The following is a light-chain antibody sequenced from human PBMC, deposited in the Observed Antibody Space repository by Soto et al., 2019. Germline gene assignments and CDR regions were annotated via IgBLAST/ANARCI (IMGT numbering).Light chain of an antibody. V-gene: IGKV3-15*01. CDR2: GAS. J-gene: IGKJ4*01. CDR1: QSVSSN. CDR3: QQYNNWPLT. Sequence: EIVMTQSPATLSVSPGERATLSCRASQSVSSNLAWYQQKPGQAPRLLIYGASTRATGIPARFSGSGSGTEFTLTSSRLQSEDFAVYYCQQYNNWPLTFGGGTNVEI.